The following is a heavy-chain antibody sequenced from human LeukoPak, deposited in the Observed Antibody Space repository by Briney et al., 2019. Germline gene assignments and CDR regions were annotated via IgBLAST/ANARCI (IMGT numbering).Heavy chain of an antibody. CDR2: ISGSEGST. V-gene: IGHV3-23*01. CDR1: GITFSSHS. Sequence: PGGSLRLSCVVSGITFSSHSINWVRQAPEKGLEWVSAISGSEGSTYYADSVKGRFTISRDISKNTVFLQVSSSRAGDTAVYYCAAKSPGHFPFDYWGQGTPVTVSS. CDR3: AAKSPGHFPFDY. J-gene: IGHJ4*02. D-gene: IGHD3-3*02.